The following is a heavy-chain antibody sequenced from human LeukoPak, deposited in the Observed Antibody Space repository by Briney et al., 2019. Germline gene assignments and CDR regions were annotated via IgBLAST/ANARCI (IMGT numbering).Heavy chain of an antibody. D-gene: IGHD3-10*01. V-gene: IGHV1-8*01. CDR3: ARGYHRYYYGSGRWYNWFDP. Sequence: ASVKVSCKASGYTVTSYDINGVRQATGQGLEWMGWMNPNSGNTGYAQKLQGRVTMTRNTSISTAYMELSGLRSEDTAVYYCARGYHRYYYGSGRWYNWFDPWGQGTLVTVSS. J-gene: IGHJ5*02. CDR1: GYTVTSYD. CDR2: MNPNSGNT.